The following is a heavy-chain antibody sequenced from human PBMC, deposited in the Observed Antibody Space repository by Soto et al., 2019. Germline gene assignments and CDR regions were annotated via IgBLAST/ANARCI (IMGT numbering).Heavy chain of an antibody. CDR2: ISYDGSNK. J-gene: IGHJ1*01. V-gene: IGHV3-30-3*01. CDR3: ARGPGIAVAADRGYFQH. D-gene: IGHD6-19*01. Sequence: GGSLRLSCAASGFTFSSYAMHWVRQAPGKGLEWVAVISYDGSNKYYADSVKGRFTISRDNSKNTLYLQMNSLRAEDTAVYYCARGPGIAVAADRGYFQHWGQGTLVTVSS. CDR1: GFTFSSYA.